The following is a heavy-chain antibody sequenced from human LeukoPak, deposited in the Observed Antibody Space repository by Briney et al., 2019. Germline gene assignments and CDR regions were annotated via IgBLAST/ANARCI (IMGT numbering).Heavy chain of an antibody. D-gene: IGHD6-13*01. CDR1: GGTFSSYA. CDR2: IIPMFGTT. Sequence: ASVPVSCKASGGTFSSYALSWVRQAPGQGLEWMGGIIPMFGTTNSVQKFQGRVTITADKSTSTAYMHLSSLRSEDTAVYFCARGGAAGSYFYYYGMDVWGQGTTVT. V-gene: IGHV1-69*06. CDR3: ARGGAAGSYFYYYGMDV. J-gene: IGHJ6*02.